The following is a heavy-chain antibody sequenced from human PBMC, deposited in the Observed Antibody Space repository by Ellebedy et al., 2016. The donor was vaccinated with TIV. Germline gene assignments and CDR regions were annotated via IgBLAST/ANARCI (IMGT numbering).Heavy chain of an antibody. V-gene: IGHV1-2*02. CDR2: INPTSGGT. D-gene: IGHD3-9*01. Sequence: AASVKVSCKTSGYIFTDHHLHSVRQAPGQGLEWQGWINPTSGGTTYASKFQGRVTMTRDTSITTAYMELSRRRSDDTAIYYCARDSYDILTGQVSEFHYWGQGTLVTVSS. J-gene: IGHJ4*02. CDR1: GYIFTDHH. CDR3: ARDSYDILTGQVSEFHY.